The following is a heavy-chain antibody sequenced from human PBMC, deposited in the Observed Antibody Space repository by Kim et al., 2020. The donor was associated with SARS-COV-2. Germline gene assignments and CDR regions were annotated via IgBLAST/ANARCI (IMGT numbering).Heavy chain of an antibody. J-gene: IGHJ2*01. CDR3: AKDPTPDIVVVPAAIFRYFDL. Sequence: FTISRDNSKNTLYLQMNSLRAEDTAVYYCAKDPTPDIVVVPAAIFRYFDLWGRGTLVTVSS. V-gene: IGHV3-30*02. D-gene: IGHD2-2*01.